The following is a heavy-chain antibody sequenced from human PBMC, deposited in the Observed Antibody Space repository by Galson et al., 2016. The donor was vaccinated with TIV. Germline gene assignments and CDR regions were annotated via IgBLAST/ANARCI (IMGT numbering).Heavy chain of an antibody. V-gene: IGHV3-23*01. Sequence: SLRLSCAASGFSFRNYVMSWVRLAPGKGLEWVSSLSLSGAYTYYADSVKGRFTLSRDNSKYTLFLQLNSLKAEDTAIYFCAKVGNGGDYSWDAFDVWGQGTVVTVSS. CDR3: AKVGNGGDYSWDAFDV. CDR2: LSLSGAYT. D-gene: IGHD2-21*02. CDR1: GFSFRNYV. J-gene: IGHJ3*01.